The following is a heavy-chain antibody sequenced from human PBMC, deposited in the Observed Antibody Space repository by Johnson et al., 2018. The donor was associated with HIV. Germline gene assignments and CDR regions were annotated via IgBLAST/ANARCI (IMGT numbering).Heavy chain of an antibody. CDR1: GFTFSSYA. CDR3: TTVTVTYRTVDI. J-gene: IGHJ3*02. CDR2: ISYDGSNK. D-gene: IGHD4-17*01. V-gene: IGHV3-30-3*01. Sequence: QVQLVESGGGVVQPGRSLRLSCAASGFTFSSYAMHWVRQAPGKGLEWVAVISYDGSNKYYADSVKGRLTISRDNSKNTLYLQMNSLKTEDTAVYYCTTVTVTYRTVDIWGQGTMVTISA.